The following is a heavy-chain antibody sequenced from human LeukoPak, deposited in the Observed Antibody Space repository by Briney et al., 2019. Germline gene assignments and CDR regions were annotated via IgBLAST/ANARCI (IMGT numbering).Heavy chain of an antibody. Sequence: SVKVSCKASGGTFSSYAISWLRQAPGQGLEWMGRIIPILGIANYAQKFQGRVTITADKSTSTAYMELSSLRSEDTAVYYCARVPVGATTNWFDPWGQGTLVTVSS. D-gene: IGHD1-26*01. CDR2: IIPILGIA. CDR3: ARVPVGATTNWFDP. CDR1: GGTFSSYA. J-gene: IGHJ5*02. V-gene: IGHV1-69*04.